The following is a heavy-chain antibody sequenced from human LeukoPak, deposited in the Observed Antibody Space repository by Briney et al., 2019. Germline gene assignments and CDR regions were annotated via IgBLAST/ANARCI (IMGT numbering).Heavy chain of an antibody. CDR3: ARTYSSGPLDH. V-gene: IGHV4-30-2*06. Sequence: KTSETLSLTCTVSGASISSGGYYWSWIRQSPTKGLESIGYIYHSGVTYYSPSLNNRVHISIDESKNQISLKLASVTVADTAVYYCARTYSSGPLDHWGQGTQVTVSS. J-gene: IGHJ4*02. CDR2: IYHSGVT. CDR1: GASISSGGYY. D-gene: IGHD3-10*01.